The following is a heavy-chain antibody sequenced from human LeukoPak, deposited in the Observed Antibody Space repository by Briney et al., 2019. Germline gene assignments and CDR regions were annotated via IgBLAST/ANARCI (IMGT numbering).Heavy chain of an antibody. V-gene: IGHV3-30*03. CDR2: ISYHARDQ. D-gene: IGHD2-8*02. Sequence: GGSLRLSCAASGFTFSSYGMHWARQAPGKGLEWVTVISYHARDQFYADSVKGRFTVSRDNSKNTLYLQMNSLRAEDSAVYYCAAQPCSGGVCYLDYWGQGTLVTVSS. CDR3: AAQPCSGGVCYLDY. CDR1: GFTFSSYG. J-gene: IGHJ4*02.